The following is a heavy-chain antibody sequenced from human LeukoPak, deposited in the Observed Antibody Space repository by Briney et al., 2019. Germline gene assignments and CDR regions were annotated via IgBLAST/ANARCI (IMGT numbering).Heavy chain of an antibody. D-gene: IGHD3-10*01. CDR1: GGSFSGYY. V-gene: IGHV4-34*01. Sequence: SETLSLTCAVYGGSFSGYYWSWIRQPPGKGLEWIGEINHSGSTNYNPSLKSRVTISVDTSKNQFSLKLSSVTAADTAVYYCARDAWGSTYGSGYAFDIWGQGTMVTVSS. J-gene: IGHJ3*02. CDR2: INHSGST. CDR3: ARDAWGSTYGSGYAFDI.